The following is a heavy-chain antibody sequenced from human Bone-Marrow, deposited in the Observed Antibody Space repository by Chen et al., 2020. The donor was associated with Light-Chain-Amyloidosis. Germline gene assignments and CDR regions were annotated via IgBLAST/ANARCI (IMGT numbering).Heavy chain of an antibody. V-gene: IGHV5-51*01. D-gene: IGHD5-12*01. CDR3: ARRRDGYNFAY. CDR1: GYTFPNYW. Sequence: EVQLEQSGPAVKKPGESMKISGKGSGYTFPNYWLGWVRQMPGKGLEWMGVIYPDDSDARYSPSFEGQVTISAHKSITTAYLQWRSLKASDTAMYYCARRRDGYNFAYWGQGTLVTVSS. CDR2: IYPDDSDA. J-gene: IGHJ4*02.